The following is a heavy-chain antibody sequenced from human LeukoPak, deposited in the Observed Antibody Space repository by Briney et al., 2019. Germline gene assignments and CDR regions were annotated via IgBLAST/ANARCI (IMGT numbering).Heavy chain of an antibody. CDR2: FDPEDGET. J-gene: IGHJ5*02. D-gene: IGHD3-3*01. CDR1: GYTLTELS. Sequence: ASVKVSCKVSGYTLTELSMHWVRQAPGKGLEWMGGFDPEDGETIYAQKFQGRVTMTEDTSTDTAYMELSSLRSEDTAVYYCARGGLNYDFWSGYNNWFDPWGQGTLVTVSS. CDR3: ARGGLNYDFWSGYNNWFDP. V-gene: IGHV1-24*01.